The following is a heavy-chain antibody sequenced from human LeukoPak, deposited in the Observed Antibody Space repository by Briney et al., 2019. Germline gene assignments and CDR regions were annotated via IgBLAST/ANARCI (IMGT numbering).Heavy chain of an antibody. CDR1: GFTFSTYS. D-gene: IGHD3-10*01. J-gene: IGHJ4*02. CDR3: ARAHSMKGSRRNDSDY. Sequence: GGSLRLSCAASGFTFSTYSMNWVRQAPGKGLERVSSISMSSTYIYNADSVKGRFTISRDNAKNSLYLQMDSLRVEDTALYYCARAHSMKGSRRNDSDYWGQGTLVTVSS. V-gene: IGHV3-21*01. CDR2: ISMSSTYI.